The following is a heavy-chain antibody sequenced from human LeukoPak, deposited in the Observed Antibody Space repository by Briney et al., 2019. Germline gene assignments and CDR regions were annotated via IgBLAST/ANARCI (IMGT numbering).Heavy chain of an antibody. CDR3: ARDAVLSGWRDCYYYGMDV. V-gene: IGHV3-66*02. J-gene: IGHJ6*02. CDR2: IYSGGST. CDR1: GFTVSSNY. D-gene: IGHD6-19*01. Sequence: GGSLRLSCAASGFTVSSNYMSWVRQAPGKGLEWVSVIYSGGSTYYADSVKGRFTISRDNSKNTLYLQMNSLRAEDTAVYYCARDAVLSGWRDCYYYGMDVWGQRTTVTVSS.